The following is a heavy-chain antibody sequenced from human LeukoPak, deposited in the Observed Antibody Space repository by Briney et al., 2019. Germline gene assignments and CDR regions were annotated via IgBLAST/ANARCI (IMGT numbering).Heavy chain of an antibody. V-gene: IGHV1-2*02. CDR2: INPNSGGT. J-gene: IGHJ5*02. CDR3: ARGGSGGYNWFDP. D-gene: IGHD3-10*01. CDR1: GYTFTGYY. Sequence: ASVKVSCKDSGYTFTGYYMHWVRQAPGQGLEWMGWINPNSGGTNYAQKFQGRVTMTRDTSISTAYMELSRLRSDDTAVYYCARGGSGGYNWFDPWGQGTLVTVSS.